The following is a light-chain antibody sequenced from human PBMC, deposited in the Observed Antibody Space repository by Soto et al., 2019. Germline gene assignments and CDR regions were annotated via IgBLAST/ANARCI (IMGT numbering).Light chain of an antibody. CDR2: GAS. Sequence: EIVMTQSPATLSVSPGERATLSCRASQSVSNNLAWYQQKPGQAPRLLIYGASIRATGIPVRFSGSGSGTEFTLIISSLQSEDFAVYYCQQYNNWPPYTFGQGTKLEIK. V-gene: IGKV3-15*01. CDR3: QQYNNWPPYT. CDR1: QSVSNN. J-gene: IGKJ2*01.